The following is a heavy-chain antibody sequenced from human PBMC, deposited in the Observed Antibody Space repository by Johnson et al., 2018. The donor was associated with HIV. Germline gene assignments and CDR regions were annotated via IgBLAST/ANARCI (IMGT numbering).Heavy chain of an antibody. J-gene: IGHJ3*02. CDR2: ISWNSGSI. CDR3: ARELGYFSGGSCHDAFDI. V-gene: IGHV3-9*01. Sequence: VQLVESGGGLVQPGRSLRLSCAASGFTFDDYALHWVRHAPGQGLAWVSGISWNSGSIGYADSVKGRFPISRDNANNFLYLQMNSLRAEDTALYYCARELGYFSGGSCHDAFDIWGQGTMVTVSS. D-gene: IGHD2-15*01. CDR1: GFTFDDYA.